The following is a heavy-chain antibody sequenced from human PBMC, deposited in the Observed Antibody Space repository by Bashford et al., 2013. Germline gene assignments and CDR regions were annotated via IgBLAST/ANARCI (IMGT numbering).Heavy chain of an antibody. CDR1: GYSFTTFW. Sequence: GESLKISCKGSGYSFTTFWIGWVRQTPGKGLEWMGIIYPGDSDTRYSPSFQGQVTISADKSISTAYLQWSSLKASDTAMYYCARAPTGNYLNYYFDYWGQGTLVTVSS. CDR3: ARAPTGNYLNYYFDY. D-gene: IGHD3-10*01. V-gene: IGHV5-51*01. CDR2: IYPGDSDT. J-gene: IGHJ4*02.